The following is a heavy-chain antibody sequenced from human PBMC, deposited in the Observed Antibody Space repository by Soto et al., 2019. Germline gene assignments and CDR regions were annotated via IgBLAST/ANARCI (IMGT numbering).Heavy chain of an antibody. CDR3: AREYTYGANFFDC. Sequence: SETLSLTCTVSGGSIISAAYYWSWNRQHPGKGLEWIGYISHSGSTYYTPSLKSRVIISADTSKNQFSVNLTSVTAADTAVYYCAREYTYGANFFDCWGQGALVTVSS. V-gene: IGHV4-31*03. J-gene: IGHJ4*02. CDR2: ISHSGST. D-gene: IGHD5-18*01. CDR1: GGSIISAAYY.